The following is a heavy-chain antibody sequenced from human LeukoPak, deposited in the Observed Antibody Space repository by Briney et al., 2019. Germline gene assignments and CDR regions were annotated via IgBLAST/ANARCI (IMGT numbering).Heavy chain of an antibody. CDR3: ARISRTSGYSSSWVYYYYGMDV. Sequence: GGSLRLSCAASGFXFSSYAIHWVRQAPGKGLEWVAVISYDGSNKYYADSVKGRFTISRDNSKNTLYLQMNSLRAEDTAVYYCARISRTSGYSSSWVYYYYGMDVWGQGTTVTVSS. V-gene: IGHV3-30-3*01. D-gene: IGHD6-13*01. CDR1: GFXFSSYA. CDR2: ISYDGSNK. J-gene: IGHJ6*02.